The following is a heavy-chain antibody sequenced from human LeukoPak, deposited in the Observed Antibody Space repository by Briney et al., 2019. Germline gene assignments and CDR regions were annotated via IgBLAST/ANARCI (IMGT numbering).Heavy chain of an antibody. D-gene: IGHD3-3*01. V-gene: IGHV1-2*02. J-gene: IGHJ4*02. CDR3: ARGIYDFWSGYYSPHFDY. CDR1: GYTFTGYY. CDR2: INPNSGGT. Sequence: VASVKVSCKASGYTFTGYYMHWVRQAPGQGLEWMGWINPNSGGTNYAQKFQVRVTMTRDTSISTAYMELSRLRSDDTAVYYCARGIYDFWSGYYSPHFDYWGQGTLVTVSS.